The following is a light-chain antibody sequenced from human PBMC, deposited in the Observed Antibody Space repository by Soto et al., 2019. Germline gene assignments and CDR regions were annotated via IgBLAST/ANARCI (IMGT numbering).Light chain of an antibody. CDR3: QQYNSDSPLC. J-gene: IGKJ4*01. CDR1: QSISSW. CDR2: DTF. Sequence: DIQMTQSPSSLSASVGDRVSITCRASQSISSWLAWYQQKPGKAPKLLLFDTFSLESGVPSRFSGSRSGTQFTLTIGSLQPDDYATYYCQQYNSDSPLCFGGGTEVEIK. V-gene: IGKV1-5*01.